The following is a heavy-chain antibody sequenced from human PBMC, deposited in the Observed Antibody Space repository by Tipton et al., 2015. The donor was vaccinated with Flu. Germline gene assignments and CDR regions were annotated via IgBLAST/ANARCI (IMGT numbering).Heavy chain of an antibody. CDR3: AKVYCDSTNCYAGRLQFDY. CDR1: GFSISSGYY. CDR2: IHHSGTT. D-gene: IGHD2-2*01. V-gene: IGHV4-38-2*01. J-gene: IGHJ4*02. Sequence: TLSLTCAVSGFSISSGYYWGWIRQPPGKGLERIGGIHHSGTTYYNPSLKSRVTMSVDTSKNQFSLKLSSVTAADTAVYYCAKVYCDSTNCYAGRLQFDYWGQGTLVTVSS.